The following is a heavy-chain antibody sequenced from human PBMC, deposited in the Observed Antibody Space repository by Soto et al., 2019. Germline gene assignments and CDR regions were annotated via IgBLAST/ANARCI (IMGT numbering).Heavy chain of an antibody. CDR1: GYTLNELS. V-gene: IGHV1-24*01. Sequence: ASVKVSCKVSGYTLNELSMHWVRQAPGKGLEWMGGFDPEDGETIYAQKFQGRVTMTEDTSTDTAYMELSSLRSEDTAVYYCANMRAVAQGFPFDYRAQRTLDPVSS. D-gene: IGHD5-12*01. J-gene: IGHJ4*02. CDR3: ANMRAVAQGFPFDY. CDR2: FDPEDGET.